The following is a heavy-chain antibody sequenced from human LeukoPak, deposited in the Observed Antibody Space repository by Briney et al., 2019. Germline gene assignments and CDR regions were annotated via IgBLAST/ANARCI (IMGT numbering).Heavy chain of an antibody. J-gene: IGHJ4*02. V-gene: IGHV1-2*02. Sequence: ASVKVSCKASEYAFIGYYMHWVRQAPGQGLEWMGWINPNSGGTNYAQRFQGRVTMTRDTSISTAYMELSRLRSDDTAVYYCARAYQLFYYFDYWGQGSLVTVSS. CDR1: EYAFIGYY. D-gene: IGHD1-1*01. CDR2: INPNSGGT. CDR3: ARAYQLFYYFDY.